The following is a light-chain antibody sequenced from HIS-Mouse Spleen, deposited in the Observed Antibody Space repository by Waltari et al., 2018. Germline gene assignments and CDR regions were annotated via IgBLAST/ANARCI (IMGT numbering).Light chain of an antibody. V-gene: IGKV1-39*01. J-gene: IGKJ2*01. CDR2: AAS. CDR3: QQSYSTPRT. CDR1: QSISSY. Sequence: EIPMTQSPSSFSASVGDRVTLPSRASQSISSYLNWYQQKPGQAPKLLIYAASSLQSGVPSRFSGSGSGTDFTLTISSLQPEDFATYYCQQSYSTPRTFGQGTKLEIK.